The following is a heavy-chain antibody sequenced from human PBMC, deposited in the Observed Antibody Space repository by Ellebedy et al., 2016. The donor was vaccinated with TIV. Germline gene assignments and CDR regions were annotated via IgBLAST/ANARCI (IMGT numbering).Heavy chain of an antibody. V-gene: IGHV4-38-2*01. CDR3: ASHMYFHDSGGYFSFDS. D-gene: IGHD3-22*01. J-gene: IGHJ4*02. CDR1: GYSISSDYY. Sequence: SETLSLXXAVSGYSISSDYYWGWIRQPPGKGLEWVASISVRYGNTYYSSSLKSRVTVSVDRSKNNLSLKVNSVTAADTAVYYCASHMYFHDSGGYFSFDSWGQGILVTVSS. CDR2: ISVRYGNT.